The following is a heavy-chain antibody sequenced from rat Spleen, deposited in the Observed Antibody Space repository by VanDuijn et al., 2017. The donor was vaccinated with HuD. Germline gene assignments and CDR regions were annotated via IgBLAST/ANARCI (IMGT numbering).Heavy chain of an antibody. CDR3: TRDRLQWFDY. J-gene: IGHJ2*01. CDR1: GLSLTRNS. D-gene: IGHD1-1*01. V-gene: IGHV2-47*01. CDR2: IWSNEGT. Sequence: QVQLKESGPGLVQPSQTLSLTCTVSGLSLTRNSVSWIRQPQGKGMEWMGVIWSNEGTDYNYAIKSRLSISRDTSKSQVFLKMNSLQAEDTAIYHCTRDRLQWFDYWGQGVMVTVSS.